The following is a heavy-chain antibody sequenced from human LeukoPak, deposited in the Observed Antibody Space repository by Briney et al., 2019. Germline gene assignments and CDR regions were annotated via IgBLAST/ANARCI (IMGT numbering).Heavy chain of an antibody. V-gene: IGHV3-53*01. CDR2: IYSGCST. CDR3: AREGRDYYGSGSYSDAFDI. J-gene: IGHJ3*02. Sequence: PGGSLKLSCAASGFTVSSNYMSWVRQAPGKGLEWGSVIYSGCSTYYADSVKGRFTISRDNSKNTLYLQMNSLRAEDTAVYYCAREGRDYYGSGSYSDAFDIWGQGTMVTVSS. D-gene: IGHD3-10*01. CDR1: GFTVSSNY.